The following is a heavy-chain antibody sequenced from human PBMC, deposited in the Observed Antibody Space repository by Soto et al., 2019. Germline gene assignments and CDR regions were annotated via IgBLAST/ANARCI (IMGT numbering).Heavy chain of an antibody. CDR1: GFTFNSYG. J-gene: IGHJ6*02. D-gene: IGHD2-15*01. V-gene: IGHV3-33*05. CDR2: IEYNAKNR. CDR3: AREGDDYCSGTRCVDYYGLDV. Sequence: QVQLVESGGGVVQPGTSLRLSCTASGFTFNSYGIHWVRQAPGKGLEWLALIEYNAKNRFYADSVKGRFSISRDNSRNTVYLPGNGLRAEATAVYYCAREGDDYCSGTRCVDYYGLDVWGQGTPVIVSS.